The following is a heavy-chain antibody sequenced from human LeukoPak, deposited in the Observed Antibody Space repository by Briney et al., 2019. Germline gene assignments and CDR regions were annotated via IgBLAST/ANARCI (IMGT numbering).Heavy chain of an antibody. D-gene: IGHD2-8*01. CDR1: GFTFSSYA. CDR3: AKDQLMVYAYYYYYYMDV. Sequence: GGSLRLSCAASGFTFSSYAMSWVRQAPGKGLEWVSAISGSGGSTYYADSVKGRFTISRDNSKNTLYLQMNSLRAEDTAVYYCAKDQLMVYAYYYYYYMDVWGKGTTVTVSS. CDR2: ISGSGGST. V-gene: IGHV3-23*01. J-gene: IGHJ6*03.